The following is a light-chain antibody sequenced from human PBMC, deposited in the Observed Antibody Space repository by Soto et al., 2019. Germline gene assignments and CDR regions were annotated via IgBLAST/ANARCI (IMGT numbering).Light chain of an antibody. CDR2: EVS. V-gene: IGLV2-14*01. J-gene: IGLJ2*01. CDR3: SSYTSSSTVV. CDR1: SSDVGAYNY. Sequence: QSALTQPASVSGSPGQSITISCTGTSSDVGAYNYVSRYQQHPGKAPKLIISEVSNRPSGVSNRFSGSKSGNTASLTISGLQAEDEADYYCSSYTSSSTVVFGGGTKLTVL.